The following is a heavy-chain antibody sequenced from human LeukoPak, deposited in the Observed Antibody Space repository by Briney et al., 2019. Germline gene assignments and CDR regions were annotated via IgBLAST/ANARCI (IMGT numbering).Heavy chain of an antibody. J-gene: IGHJ3*02. V-gene: IGHV3-7*01. CDR3: ASADIVVVPGDAFDI. CDR2: IKPDGSEK. D-gene: IGHD2-2*01. Sequence: GGSLRLSCAASGFTFSDYWMTWVRQAPGKGLEWVANIKPDGSEKYYVDSVRGRFTISRDNAKNSLYLQMNSLRVEDTDVYYCASADIVVVPGDAFDIWGQGTMVTVSS. CDR1: GFTFSDYW.